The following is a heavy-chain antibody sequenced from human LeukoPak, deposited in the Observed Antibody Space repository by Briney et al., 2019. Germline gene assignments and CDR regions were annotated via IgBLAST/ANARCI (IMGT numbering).Heavy chain of an antibody. CDR2: IIPIFGTA. CDR3: ARDGYNWGFDY. CDR1: GGTFSSYA. Sequence: SVKVSCKASGGTFSSYAITWVRQAPGQGLEWMGGIIPIFGTANYAQKFQGRVTITTDESTSTAYMEPSSLRSDDTAVYYCARDGYNWGFDYWGQGTLVTVSS. V-gene: IGHV1-69*05. J-gene: IGHJ4*02. D-gene: IGHD5-24*01.